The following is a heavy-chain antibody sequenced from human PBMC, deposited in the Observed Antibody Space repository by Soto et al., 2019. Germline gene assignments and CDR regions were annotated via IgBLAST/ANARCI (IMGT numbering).Heavy chain of an antibody. D-gene: IGHD1-7*01. J-gene: IGHJ5*02. CDR2: INSDGSST. CDR3: ASKDNWNYAWFDP. CDR1: GFTFSSYW. V-gene: IGHV3-74*01. Sequence: GGSLRLSCAASGFTFSSYWMHWVRQAPGKGLVWVSRINSDGSSTSYADSVKGRFTISRDNAKNTLYLQMNSLRAEDTAVYYCASKDNWNYAWFDPWGQGTLVTVSS.